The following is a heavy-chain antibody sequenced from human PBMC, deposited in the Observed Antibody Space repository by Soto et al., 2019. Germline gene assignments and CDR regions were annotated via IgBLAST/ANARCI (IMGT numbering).Heavy chain of an antibody. D-gene: IGHD3-22*01. J-gene: IGHJ4*02. Sequence: LRLSCAASGFTFSDYYMSWIRQAPGKGLEWVSYISSSGSTIYYADSVKGRFTISRDNAKNSLYLQMNGLRAEDTAVYYCARSHLYYDSSGYPDYWGQGTLVTVSS. CDR3: ARSHLYYDSSGYPDY. CDR2: ISSSGSTI. V-gene: IGHV3-11*01. CDR1: GFTFSDYY.